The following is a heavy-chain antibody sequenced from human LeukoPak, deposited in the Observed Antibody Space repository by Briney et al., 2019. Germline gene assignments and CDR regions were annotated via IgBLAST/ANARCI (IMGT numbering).Heavy chain of an antibody. V-gene: IGHV4-59*01. CDR2: IYYSGST. D-gene: IGHD2-2*01. CDR3: AREGYCSSTSCYAPQYYYYYGMDV. Sequence: PSETLSLTCTVSGGSISSYYWSWIRQPPGKGLEWIGYIYYSGSTNYNPSLKSRVTISVDTTKNQFSLKLSSVTAADTAVYYCAREGYCSSTSCYAPQYYYYYGMDVWGHGTTVTVSS. J-gene: IGHJ6*02. CDR1: GGSISSYY.